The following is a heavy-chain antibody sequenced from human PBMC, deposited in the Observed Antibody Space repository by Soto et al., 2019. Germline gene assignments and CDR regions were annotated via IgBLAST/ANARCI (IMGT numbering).Heavy chain of an antibody. J-gene: IGHJ5*02. CDR2: IYYSGNT. D-gene: IGHD3-10*01. CDR1: GGSISSSSYY. V-gene: IGHV4-39*01. CDR3: ARQEITMVRAFNWFDP. Sequence: QLQLQESGPGLVKPSETLSLTCTVSGGSISSSSYYWGWIRQPTGKGLEWIGSIYYSGNTYYNPSLKSRVTISVETSKNQFSLKLTSVTAADTAVYFCARQEITMVRAFNWFDPWGQGTLVTVS.